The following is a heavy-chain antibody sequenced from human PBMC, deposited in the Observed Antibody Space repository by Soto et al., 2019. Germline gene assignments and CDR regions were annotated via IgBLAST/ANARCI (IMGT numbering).Heavy chain of an antibody. Sequence: KPSETLSLTCAVYGGSFSGYYWSWIRQPPGKGLEWIGEINHSGSTNYNPSLKSRVTISVDTSKNQFSLKLSSVTAADTAVYYCALGGAARRDYYYYYGMDVWGQGTTVTVSS. CDR1: GGSFSGYY. V-gene: IGHV4-34*01. CDR3: ALGGAARRDYYYYYGMDV. J-gene: IGHJ6*02. CDR2: INHSGST. D-gene: IGHD6-6*01.